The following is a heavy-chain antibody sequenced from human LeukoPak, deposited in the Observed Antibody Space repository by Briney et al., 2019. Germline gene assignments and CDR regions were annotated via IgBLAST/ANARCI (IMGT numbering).Heavy chain of an antibody. CDR3: ASTYYYDSSGYSDAFDI. CDR1: GGSISSYY. D-gene: IGHD3-22*01. V-gene: IGHV4-59*08. CDR2: IYYSGST. J-gene: IGHJ3*02. Sequence: SETLSLTCTVSGGSISSYYRRWIRQPAGKGLGWIGYIYYSGSTNYNASLKSRVTISVDTSKNQFSLKLSSVTAADTAVYYCASTYYYDSSGYSDAFDIWGQGTMVTVSS.